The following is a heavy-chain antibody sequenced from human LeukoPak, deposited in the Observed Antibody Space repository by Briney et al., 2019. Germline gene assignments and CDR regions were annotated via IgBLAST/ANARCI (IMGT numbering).Heavy chain of an antibody. V-gene: IGHV4-61*02. CDR2: IYTSGST. CDR3: ARETSTIPRAFDI. J-gene: IGHJ3*02. Sequence: SETLSLTCTVSGGSISSGSYYWSWIRQPAGKGLEWIGRIYTSGSTNYNPSLKSRVTISVDTSKNQFSLKLSSVTAADTAVYYCARETSTIPRAFDIWGQGTMVTVSS. D-gene: IGHD1-14*01. CDR1: GGSISSGSYY.